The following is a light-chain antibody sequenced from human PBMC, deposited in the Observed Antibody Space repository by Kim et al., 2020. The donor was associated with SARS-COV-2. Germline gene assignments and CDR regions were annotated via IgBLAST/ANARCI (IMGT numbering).Light chain of an antibody. CDR2: DVS. CDR1: SSDVGGYNY. CDR3: SSYTSSSTL. J-gene: IGLJ2*01. Sequence: QSALTQPASVSGSPGQSITISCTGTSSDVGGYNYVSWYQQHPGKAPKLMIYDVSNRPSGVSNRFSGSKSGNTASLTISGLQAEDEADYYGSSYTSSSTLFGGGTQLTV. V-gene: IGLV2-14*03.